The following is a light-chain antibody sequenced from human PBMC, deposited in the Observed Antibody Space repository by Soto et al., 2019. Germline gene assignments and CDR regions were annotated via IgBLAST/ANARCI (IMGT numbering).Light chain of an antibody. CDR3: QQLNSYPRT. CDR1: QGISSY. CDR2: AAS. J-gene: IGKJ3*01. Sequence: DIQLTQSPASLSASLVDRVTSTCRASQGISSYLAWYQQKPGKAPKLLIYAASTLQSGVPSRFSGSGSGTDFTLTISSLQPEDFATYFCQQLNSYPRTFGPGTKVDIK. V-gene: IGKV1-9*01.